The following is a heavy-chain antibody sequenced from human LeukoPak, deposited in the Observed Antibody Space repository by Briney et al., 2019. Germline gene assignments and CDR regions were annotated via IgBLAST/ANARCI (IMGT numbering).Heavy chain of an antibody. J-gene: IGHJ4*02. D-gene: IGHD5-18*01. Sequence: GGSLRLSCAPSGFTFNNYAMSWVRQAPGKGLEWVSAISSSGGSTFYADSVKGRFSISRDNSNNTLYLQMNSLRAEDTAVYYCAKRTGRDTREYWGQGTLVSVSS. V-gene: IGHV3-23*01. CDR2: ISSSGGST. CDR1: GFTFNNYA. CDR3: AKRTGRDTREY.